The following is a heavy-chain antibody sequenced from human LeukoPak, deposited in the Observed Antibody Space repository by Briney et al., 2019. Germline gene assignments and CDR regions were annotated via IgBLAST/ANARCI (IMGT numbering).Heavy chain of an antibody. Sequence: SETLSLTCTVSGGSISSGGYYWSWIRQHPGKGLEWIGYIYYSGSTYYNPSLKSRVTISVDTSKNQFSLKLSSVTAADTAVYYCARDLRYSSSWVFDYWGQGTLVTVSS. CDR3: ARDLRYSSSWVFDY. J-gene: IGHJ4*02. CDR1: GGSISSGGYY. CDR2: IYYSGST. V-gene: IGHV4-31*03. D-gene: IGHD6-13*01.